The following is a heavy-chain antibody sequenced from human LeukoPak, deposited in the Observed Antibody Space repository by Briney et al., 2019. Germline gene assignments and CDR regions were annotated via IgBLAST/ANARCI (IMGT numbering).Heavy chain of an antibody. D-gene: IGHD3-10*01. CDR2: IYTSVTT. CDR3: ARGRFGELIVRQVLYYYYYMDV. Sequence: PSETLSLTCEVSGYSISSDKYWGWIRQPPGKGLEWIGRIYTSVTTNYNPSLKSRVTMSLDTSKNHFSLKLSSVTAADTAVYYCARGRFGELIVRQVLYYYYYMDVWGKGTTVTVSS. CDR1: GYSISSDKY. V-gene: IGHV4-38-2*01. J-gene: IGHJ6*03.